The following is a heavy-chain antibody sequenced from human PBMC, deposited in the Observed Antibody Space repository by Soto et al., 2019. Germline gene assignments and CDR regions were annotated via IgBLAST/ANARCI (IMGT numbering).Heavy chain of an antibody. Sequence: QVQLVESGGGVVQPGRSLRLSCATSGFIFNTYGMHWVRQAPGKGLEWVAVIWPDGSNRYYADSVSGQFTISRDNSKNTLFLQMNSLSAEDTGVYYCARAAWYYYGMDVWGQGTTVTLSS. CDR3: ARAAWYYYGMDV. CDR1: GFIFNTYG. V-gene: IGHV3-33*01. D-gene: IGHD6-25*01. J-gene: IGHJ6*02. CDR2: IWPDGSNR.